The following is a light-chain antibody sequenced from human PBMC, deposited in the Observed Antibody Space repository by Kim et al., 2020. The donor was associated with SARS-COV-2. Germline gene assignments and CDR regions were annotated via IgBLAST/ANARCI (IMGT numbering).Light chain of an antibody. Sequence: EIVMTQSPPTLSVSPGERVTLSCRASQSVGTNLAWYQQIPGQAPRLLIYGASTRATGIPARFSGSGSGTEFTLTISSLQSEEFAVYYCQQYDNWPLTFGGGTKVEIK. J-gene: IGKJ4*01. V-gene: IGKV3D-15*01. CDR1: QSVGTN. CDR3: QQYDNWPLT. CDR2: GAS.